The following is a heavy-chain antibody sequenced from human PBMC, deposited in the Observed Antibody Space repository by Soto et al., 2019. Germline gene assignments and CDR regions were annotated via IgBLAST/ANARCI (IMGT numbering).Heavy chain of an antibody. V-gene: IGHV4-59*12. J-gene: IGHJ6*02. Sequence: SETLSLTCTVSGGSISSYYWSWIRQPPGKGLEWIGYIYHSGSTNYNPSLKSRVTISVDKSKNQFSLKLSSVTAADTAVYYCARSPDSSGYYPRWYYYGMDVWGQGTTVTVSS. D-gene: IGHD3-22*01. CDR1: GGSISSYY. CDR2: IYHSGST. CDR3: ARSPDSSGYYPRWYYYGMDV.